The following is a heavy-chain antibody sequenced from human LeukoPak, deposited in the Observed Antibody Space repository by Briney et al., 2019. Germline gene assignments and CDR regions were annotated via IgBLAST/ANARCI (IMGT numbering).Heavy chain of an antibody. CDR3: ARTAGSSGYLDY. J-gene: IGHJ4*02. V-gene: IGHV3-21*01. CDR2: ISSSSSYI. Sequence: GGSLRLSCAASGFTFSSYSMNWVRQAPGKGLEWVSSISSSSSYIYYADSVKGRFTISRDNAKNSLYLQMNSLRAEDTAVYYCARTAGSSGYLDYWGQGTLVTVSS. CDR1: GFTFSSYS. D-gene: IGHD3-22*01.